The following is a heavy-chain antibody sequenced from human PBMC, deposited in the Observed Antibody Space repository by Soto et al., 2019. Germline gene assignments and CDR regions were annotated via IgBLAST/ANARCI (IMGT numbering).Heavy chain of an antibody. J-gene: IGHJ4*02. V-gene: IGHV1-46*01. CDR3: ARSLLQGDF. CDR2: INPNGGST. D-gene: IGHD2-21*01. CDR1: GYTFIHYY. Sequence: QVHLVQSGAEVKKPGASVKISCKASGYTFIHYYIHWVRQAPGQGLEWMAIINPNGGSTNYAQKFQGRVTVTSDTSTTTVSMELNSLESDDTAVYFCARSLLQGDFWGQGTLVTVSS.